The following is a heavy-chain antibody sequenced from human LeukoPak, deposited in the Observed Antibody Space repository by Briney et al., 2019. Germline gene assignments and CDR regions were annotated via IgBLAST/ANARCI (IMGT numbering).Heavy chain of an antibody. CDR1: GGSISSYY. D-gene: IGHD2-2*02. CDR3: ARDNIVVVPAAIVYHDAFDI. V-gene: IGHV4-4*07. CDR2: IYTSGST. J-gene: IGHJ3*02. Sequence: SETLSLTCTVSGGSISSYYWSWIRQPAGKGLEWIGRIYTSGSTNYNPSLKSRVTMSVDTSKNQFSLKLSSVTAADTAVYYCARDNIVVVPAAIVYHDAFDIWGQGTMVTVSS.